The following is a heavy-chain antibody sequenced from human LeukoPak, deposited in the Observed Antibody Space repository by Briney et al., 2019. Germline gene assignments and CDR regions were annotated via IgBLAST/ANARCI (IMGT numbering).Heavy chain of an antibody. Sequence: ASVKVSCKASGYTFSGYYMHWVRQAPGQGLEWMGWINPNSGGTNYAQKFQGRVTMTRDTSISTVYMELSRLRSDDTAVYYCAREAHCSNGVCYYLFDPWGQGTLVTVSS. J-gene: IGHJ5*02. CDR3: AREAHCSNGVCYYLFDP. CDR2: INPNSGGT. D-gene: IGHD2-8*01. V-gene: IGHV1-2*02. CDR1: GYTFSGYY.